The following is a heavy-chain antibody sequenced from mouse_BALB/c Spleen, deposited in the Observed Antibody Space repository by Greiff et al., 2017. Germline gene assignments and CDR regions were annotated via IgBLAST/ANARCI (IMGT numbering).Heavy chain of an antibody. D-gene: IGHD2-14*01. CDR1: GFTFSSYA. CDR2: ISSGGST. CDR3: AGEYDYYAMDY. Sequence: EVQLVESGGGLVKPGGSLKLSCAASGFTFSSYAMSWVRQTPEKRLEWVASISSGGSTYYPDSVKGRFTISRDNARNILYLQMSSLRSEDTAMYYCAGEYDYYAMDYWGQGTSVTVSS. V-gene: IGHV5-6-5*01. J-gene: IGHJ4*01.